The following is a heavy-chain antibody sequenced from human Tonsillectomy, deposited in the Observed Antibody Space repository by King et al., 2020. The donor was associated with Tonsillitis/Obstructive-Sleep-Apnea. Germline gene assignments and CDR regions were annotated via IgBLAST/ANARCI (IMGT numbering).Heavy chain of an antibody. CDR1: GFTFSSYN. CDR3: AREFCSSASCHPYFYGMDV. V-gene: IGHV3-64*01. Sequence: VQLVESGGGLVQPGGSLRLSCAASGFTFSSYNMYWVRQAPGKGLKYVSGISSYGDNSYYENSVKGRFTISRDNSKNSLYLQMGSLRTEDMAVYYCAREFCSSASCHPYFYGMDVWGQGTTVTVSS. CDR2: ISSYGDNS. D-gene: IGHD2-2*01. J-gene: IGHJ6*02.